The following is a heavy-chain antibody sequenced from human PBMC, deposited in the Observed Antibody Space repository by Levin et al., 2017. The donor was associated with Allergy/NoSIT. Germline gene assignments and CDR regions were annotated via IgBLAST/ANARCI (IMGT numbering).Heavy chain of an antibody. CDR1: GFTFSSYA. V-gene: IGHV3-64*01. Sequence: GGSLRLSCAASGFTFSSYAMNWVRQAPGKGLEYVSAISSNGGRTYYASSVRDRFNISRDNSKNTLYPQMDTVRPEDTGIYFCARSWGFDYWGQGTLVTVSS. J-gene: IGHJ4*02. D-gene: IGHD7-27*01. CDR3: ARSWGFDY. CDR2: ISSNGGRT.